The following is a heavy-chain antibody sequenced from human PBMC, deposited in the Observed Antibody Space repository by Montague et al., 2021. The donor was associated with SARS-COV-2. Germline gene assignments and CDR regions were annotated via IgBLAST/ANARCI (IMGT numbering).Heavy chain of an antibody. CDR2: IYYSGST. CDR1: GGSISSSSYY. CDR3: ARDLADYYGSGSYGGMDV. J-gene: IGHJ6*02. D-gene: IGHD3-10*01. V-gene: IGHV4-39*07. Sequence: SETLSLTCTVSGGSISSSSYYWGWIRQPPGKGLEWIGSIYYSGSTYYNPSLKSRVTISVDTSKNQFSLKLSSVTAADTAAYYCARDLADYYGSGSYGGMDVWGQGTTVTVSS.